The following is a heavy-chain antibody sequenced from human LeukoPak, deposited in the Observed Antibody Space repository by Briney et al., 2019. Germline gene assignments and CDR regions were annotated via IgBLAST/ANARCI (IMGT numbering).Heavy chain of an antibody. Sequence: SETLSLTRTVSGGSISSYYWSWIRQPPGKGLEWIGEINHSGSTNYNPSLKSRVTISVDTSKNQFSLKLSSVTAADTAVYYCARHTKYYDILTGYYLFDYWGQGTLVTVSS. D-gene: IGHD3-9*01. CDR3: ARHTKYYDILTGYYLFDY. CDR1: GGSISSYY. J-gene: IGHJ4*02. V-gene: IGHV4-34*01. CDR2: INHSGST.